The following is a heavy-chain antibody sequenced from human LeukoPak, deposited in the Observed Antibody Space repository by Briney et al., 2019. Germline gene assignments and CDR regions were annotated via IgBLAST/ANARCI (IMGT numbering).Heavy chain of an antibody. D-gene: IGHD6-13*01. CDR2: ISGSGGST. V-gene: IGHV3-23*01. CDR1: GFTFSSYA. Sequence: GRSLRLSCAASGFTFSSYAMSWVRQAPGKGLEWVSAISGSGGSTYYADSVKGRFTISRDNSKNTLYLQMNSLRAEDTAVYYCAKDRDSSSRDHYFDYWGQGTLVTVSS. J-gene: IGHJ4*02. CDR3: AKDRDSSSRDHYFDY.